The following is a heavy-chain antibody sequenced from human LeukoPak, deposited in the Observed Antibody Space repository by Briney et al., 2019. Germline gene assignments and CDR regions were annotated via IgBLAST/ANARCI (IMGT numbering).Heavy chain of an antibody. Sequence: SVKVSCKASGTTFRSYAINWVRQAPGQGLEWMGAIIPSFGTVKYAQKFQGRVTMTADESTSTAYMELSSLRSEDTAVYYCARDSGYSPDDYWGQGTLVTVSS. CDR1: GTTFRSYA. CDR2: IIPSFGTV. J-gene: IGHJ4*02. V-gene: IGHV1-69*01. CDR3: ARDSGYSPDDY. D-gene: IGHD3-22*01.